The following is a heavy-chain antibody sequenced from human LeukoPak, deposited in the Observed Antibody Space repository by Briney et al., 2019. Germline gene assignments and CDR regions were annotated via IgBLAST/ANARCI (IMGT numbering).Heavy chain of an antibody. Sequence: ASVKVSCKVSGYTLTELSMHWVRQAPGKGLEWMGGFDPEDGETIYAQKFQGRVTMTEGTSTDTAYMELSSLRSEDTAVYYCATYLITMVRGVISPPFDYWGQGTLVTVSS. J-gene: IGHJ4*02. CDR2: FDPEDGET. CDR1: GYTLTELS. CDR3: ATYLITMVRGVISPPFDY. D-gene: IGHD3-10*01. V-gene: IGHV1-24*01.